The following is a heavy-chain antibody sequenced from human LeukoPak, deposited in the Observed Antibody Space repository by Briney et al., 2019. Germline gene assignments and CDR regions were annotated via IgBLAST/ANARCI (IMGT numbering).Heavy chain of an antibody. Sequence: SETLSLTCTVSGGSISSYYWSWIRQPPGKGLEWIGYTSYSGTTNYNPSLKSRVTISIDTSKNQFSLKLSSVTAAGTAMYYCARGGRYFDYWGQGTLVTVSS. CDR2: TSYSGTT. CDR3: ARGGRYFDY. D-gene: IGHD3-9*01. CDR1: GGSISSYY. J-gene: IGHJ4*02. V-gene: IGHV4-59*01.